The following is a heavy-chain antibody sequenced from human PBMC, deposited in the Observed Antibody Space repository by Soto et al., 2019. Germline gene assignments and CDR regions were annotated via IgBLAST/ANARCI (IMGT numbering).Heavy chain of an antibody. Sequence: SETLSLTCAVSGGSIDSGAFSLSWIRQPPGKGLEWVGYVTHSGTAYSIPSLNGRLTLSVDSSQTQFSLKLTSVTAADSAFYYCARIHWAQSSLDYWGRGILVTVSS. J-gene: IGHJ4*02. D-gene: IGHD6-19*01. CDR1: GGSIDSGAFS. CDR2: VTHSGTA. CDR3: ARIHWAQSSLDY. V-gene: IGHV4-30-2*01.